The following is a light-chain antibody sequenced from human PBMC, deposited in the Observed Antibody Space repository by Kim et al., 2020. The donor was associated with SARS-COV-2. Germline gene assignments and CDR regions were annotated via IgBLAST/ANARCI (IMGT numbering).Light chain of an antibody. CDR2: AAS. J-gene: IGKJ4*01. CDR1: QDISNY. CDR3: QKYNSAPPA. Sequence: DIQMTQSPSSLSASVGDRVTVTCRASQDISNYLAWYQQKPGKVPKLLIYAASALRSGVPSRFSGSGSGTDFTLTISSLQPEDVATYYCQKYNSAPPAFGGGTKVDIK. V-gene: IGKV1-27*01.